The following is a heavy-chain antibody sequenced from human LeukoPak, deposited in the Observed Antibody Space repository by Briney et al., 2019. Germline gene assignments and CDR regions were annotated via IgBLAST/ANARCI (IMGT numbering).Heavy chain of an antibody. CDR3: VSFYETY. J-gene: IGHJ4*02. CDR1: GSYW. Sequence: QLGGSLRLSCAASGSYWMHWVRQAPGKGLVWVSHINSDGSWTSYADSVKGRFTISKDNAKNTVYLQMNNLRAEDTAVYYCVSFYETYWGRGTLVTVSS. D-gene: IGHD2/OR15-2a*01. V-gene: IGHV3-74*01. CDR2: INSDGSWT.